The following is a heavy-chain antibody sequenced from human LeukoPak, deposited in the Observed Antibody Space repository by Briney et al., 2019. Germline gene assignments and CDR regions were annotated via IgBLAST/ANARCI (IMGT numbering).Heavy chain of an antibody. Sequence: SETLSLTCTVSGGPISSYYWSWIRQPPGKGLEWIGYIYYSGSTNYNPSLKSRVTISVDTAKNQFSLKLSSVTAADTAVYYCARETGILTGLDAFDIWGQGTMVTVSS. CDR3: ARETGILTGLDAFDI. J-gene: IGHJ3*02. D-gene: IGHD3-9*01. CDR2: IYYSGST. V-gene: IGHV4-59*01. CDR1: GGPISSYY.